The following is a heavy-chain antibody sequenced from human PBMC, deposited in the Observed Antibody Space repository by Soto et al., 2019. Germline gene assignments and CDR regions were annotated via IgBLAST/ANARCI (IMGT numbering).Heavy chain of an antibody. D-gene: IGHD6-6*01. CDR3: ARASSSSSAADY. J-gene: IGHJ4*02. CDR2: IYDSESA. CDR1: GESISRGGYY. V-gene: IGHV4-31*03. Sequence: QVQLQESGPGLVKASQTLSLICSVSGESISRGGYYWSWIRHHPGKGLEWIGYIYDSESAYYNPSLKRRVTISMDTSKNHFAMKLSSVTAADTAVYYCARASSSSSAADYWGQGTLITVSS.